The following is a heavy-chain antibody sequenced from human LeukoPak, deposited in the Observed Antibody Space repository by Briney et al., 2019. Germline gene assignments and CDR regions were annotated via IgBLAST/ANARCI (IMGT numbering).Heavy chain of an antibody. CDR2: ISGSGGST. V-gene: IGHV3-23*01. CDR3: ARDQGSSAHSGALEL. CDR1: GFTFSSYA. J-gene: IGHJ3*01. D-gene: IGHD2-2*01. Sequence: GGSLRLSCAASGFTFSSYAMSWVRQAPGKGLEWVSAISGSGGSTYYADFVKGRFTISRDISKNTVHLQMNSLRAEDTAVYYCARDQGSSAHSGALELWGQGTRVTVSS.